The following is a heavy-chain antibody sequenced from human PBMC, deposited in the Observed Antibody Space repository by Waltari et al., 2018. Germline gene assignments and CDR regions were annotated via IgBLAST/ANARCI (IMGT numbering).Heavy chain of an antibody. J-gene: IGHJ4*02. V-gene: IGHV4-34*01. Sequence: QVQLQQWGAGLLKPSETLSLTCAVYGGSFSGSYWSWIRQPPGKGLEWIGEINHSGSTNYNPSLKSRVTISVDTSKNQFSLKLSSVTAADTAVYYCARGLNPSAAGFDYWGQGTLVTVSS. CDR3: ARGLNPSAAGFDY. CDR1: GGSFSGSY. D-gene: IGHD6-13*01. CDR2: INHSGST.